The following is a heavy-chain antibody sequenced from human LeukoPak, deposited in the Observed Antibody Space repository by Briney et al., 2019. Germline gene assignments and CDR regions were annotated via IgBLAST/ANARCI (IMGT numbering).Heavy chain of an antibody. Sequence: AGGSLRLSCAASGFTFSSYTMSWVRQAPGKGLEWVSAISGNSGNTYYADSVKGRFTISRDNSKNALYLQMNSLRVEDTAVYYCAKAARPTTSYFDYWGQGTLVTVSS. CDR3: AKAARPTTSYFDY. CDR1: GFTFSSYT. D-gene: IGHD2/OR15-2a*01. J-gene: IGHJ4*02. CDR2: ISGNSGNT. V-gene: IGHV3-23*01.